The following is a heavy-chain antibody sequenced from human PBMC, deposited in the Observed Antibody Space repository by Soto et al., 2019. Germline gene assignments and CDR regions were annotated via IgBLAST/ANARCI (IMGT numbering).Heavy chain of an antibody. CDR1: GFTFSSYA. CDR3: ARGGRLSARFVVVPAAISYFDY. D-gene: IGHD2-2*02. V-gene: IGHV3-30-3*01. Sequence: LRLSCAASGFTFSSYAMHWVRQAPGKGLEWVAVISYDGSNKYYADSVKGRFTISRDNSKNTLYLQMNSLRAEDTAVYYCARGGRLSARFVVVPAAISYFDYWGQGTLVTVYS. J-gene: IGHJ4*02. CDR2: ISYDGSNK.